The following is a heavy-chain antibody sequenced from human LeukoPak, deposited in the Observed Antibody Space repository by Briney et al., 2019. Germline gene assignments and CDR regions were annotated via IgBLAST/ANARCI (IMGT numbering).Heavy chain of an antibody. Sequence: SETLSLTCAVYGGSFSGHYWSWIRQPPGQGLEWLAEINHGGSTSYSPSLKSRASISADKSKNQFSLKLSSVTAADTAVYYCARGPSYTNSVDYWGQGTLVTVSS. D-gene: IGHD4-11*01. CDR3: ARGPSYTNSVDY. J-gene: IGHJ4*02. CDR2: INHGGST. CDR1: GGSFSGHY. V-gene: IGHV4-34*01.